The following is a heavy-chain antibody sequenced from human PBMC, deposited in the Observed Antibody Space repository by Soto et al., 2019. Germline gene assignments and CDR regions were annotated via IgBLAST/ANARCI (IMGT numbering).Heavy chain of an antibody. CDR1: GFTFSTYS. D-gene: IGHD2-2*01. J-gene: IGHJ4*02. Sequence: QVPLVESGGGVVQPGGSLRLSCAASGFTFSTYSMPWVRQAPGKGLEWVAVISSDGSKTYNADSVEGRFTLSGDNSKNTLHLQMTSQRPDAMAVYYCARDPLPLGYEAYYIAYWGQGALVAVSS. CDR3: ARDPLPLGYEAYYIAY. CDR2: ISSDGSKT. V-gene: IGHV3-30-3*01.